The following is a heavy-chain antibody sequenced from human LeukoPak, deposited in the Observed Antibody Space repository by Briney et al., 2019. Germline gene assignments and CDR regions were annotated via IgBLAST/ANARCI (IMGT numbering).Heavy chain of an antibody. D-gene: IGHD5-24*01. CDR1: GFTFSSYS. CDR3: ARGGSPDGYNPPY. J-gene: IGHJ4*02. Sequence: GGSLGLSCAASGFTFSSYSMNWVRQAPGKGLEWVSSISSSSSYIYYADSVKGRFTISRDNAKNSLYLQMNSLRAEDTAVYYCARGGSPDGYNPPYWGQGTLVTVSS. V-gene: IGHV3-21*01. CDR2: ISSSSSYI.